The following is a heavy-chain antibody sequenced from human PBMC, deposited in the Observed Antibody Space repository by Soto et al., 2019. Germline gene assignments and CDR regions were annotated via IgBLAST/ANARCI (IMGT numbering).Heavy chain of an antibody. CDR1: GDSFISYW. Sequence: GESLKISCKGSGDSFISYWIGWVRQMPGKGLEWMGIIYPGDSDTRYSPSFQGQVTISADKSISTAYLQWSSLKASDTAMYYCARHEDGYNSFASMDVWGQGTTVTVSS. V-gene: IGHV5-51*01. CDR2: IYPGDSDT. J-gene: IGHJ6*02. D-gene: IGHD5-12*01. CDR3: ARHEDGYNSFASMDV.